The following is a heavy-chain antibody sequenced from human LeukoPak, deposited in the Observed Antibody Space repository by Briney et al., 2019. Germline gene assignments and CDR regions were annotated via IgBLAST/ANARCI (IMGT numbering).Heavy chain of an antibody. CDR1: GFIFSSYA. V-gene: IGHV3-23*01. CDR3: AKAYYYDSSGYYPLDY. Sequence: GGSLRLSCAASGFIFSSYAMSWVRQAPGKGLEWVSTISGSGDSTYYADSVKGRFTISRDNSKNTLYLQMNSLRAEDTAVYYCAKAYYYDSSGYYPLDYWGQGTLVTVSS. D-gene: IGHD3-22*01. J-gene: IGHJ4*02. CDR2: ISGSGDST.